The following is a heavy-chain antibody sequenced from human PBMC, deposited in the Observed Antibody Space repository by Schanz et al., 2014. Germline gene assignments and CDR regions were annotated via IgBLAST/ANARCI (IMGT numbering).Heavy chain of an antibody. CDR1: GYSFTTYD. CDR3: ARDGEAAADCDY. J-gene: IGHJ4*02. CDR2: MNPTTGNR. Sequence: QVQLVQSAPEVKKPGASVRVSCKASGYSFTTYDVNWVRQATGQGLEWMGWMNPTTGNRGYAQNFQGRVTMTRDTSASIVYMELSSLRSEDTAVYYCARDGEAAADCDYWGQGTLVTVSS. V-gene: IGHV1-8*01. D-gene: IGHD6-13*01.